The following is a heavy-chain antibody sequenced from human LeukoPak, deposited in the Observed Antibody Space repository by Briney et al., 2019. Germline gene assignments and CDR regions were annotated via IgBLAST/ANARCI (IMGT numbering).Heavy chain of an antibody. CDR3: AREAAAGHYFDY. V-gene: IGHV3-21*01. Sequence: GGSLRLSCAASGFSFSTYSMNWVRQAPGKGLEWVSSISSSSSYIHYADSVKGRFTISRDNAKNSLYLQMNSLRAEDTAVYYCAREAAAGHYFDYWGQGTLVTVSS. CDR1: GFSFSTYS. CDR2: ISSSSSYI. D-gene: IGHD6-13*01. J-gene: IGHJ4*02.